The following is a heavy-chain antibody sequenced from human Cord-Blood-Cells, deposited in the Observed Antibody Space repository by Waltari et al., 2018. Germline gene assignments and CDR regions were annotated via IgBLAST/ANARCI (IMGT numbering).Heavy chain of an antibody. Sequence: QVQLVQSGAEVKKPGASVKVSCKASGYTFTGFYFLWVRQAPGQGLEWMGWINPNSGGTNYAQKFQGRVTMTRDTSISTAYMELSRLRSDDTAVYYCARDCSGGSCYFDYWGQGTLVTVSS. J-gene: IGHJ4*02. V-gene: IGHV1-2*02. CDR1: GYTFTGFY. D-gene: IGHD2-15*01. CDR2: INPNSGGT. CDR3: ARDCSGGSCYFDY.